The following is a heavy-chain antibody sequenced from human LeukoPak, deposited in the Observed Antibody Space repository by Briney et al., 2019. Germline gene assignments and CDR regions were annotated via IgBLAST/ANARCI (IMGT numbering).Heavy chain of an antibody. CDR1: GGSISSSSYY. CDR2: IYHSGST. Sequence: PSETLSLTCTVSGGSISSSSYYWGWIRQPPGKGLEWIGGIYHSGSTYYNPSLKSRVTMSLDRSKKQFSLKLSSVTAADTAVYYCASVVVTAVSHAFDIWGQGTMVTVSS. D-gene: IGHD2-21*02. V-gene: IGHV4-39*07. CDR3: ASVVVTAVSHAFDI. J-gene: IGHJ3*02.